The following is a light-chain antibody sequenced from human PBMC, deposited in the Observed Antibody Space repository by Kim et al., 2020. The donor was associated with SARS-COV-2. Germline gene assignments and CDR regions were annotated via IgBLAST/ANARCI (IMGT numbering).Light chain of an antibody. CDR2: QDT. V-gene: IGLV3-1*01. CDR3: QAWDSSTYV. CDR1: KLGDKY. Sequence: SVSQGQTASITCSGDKLGDKYTYWYQQKPGQSPVLVIYQDTKRPSGIPERFSGSNSGNRATLTISGTQAMDEADYYCQAWDSSTYVFGTGTKVTVL. J-gene: IGLJ1*01.